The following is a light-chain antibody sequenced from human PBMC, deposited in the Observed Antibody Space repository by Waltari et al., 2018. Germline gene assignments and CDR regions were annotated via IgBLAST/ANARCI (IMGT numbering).Light chain of an antibody. CDR1: SSNIGSNY. CDR3: AAWDDSLSGGV. CDR2: RNN. Sequence: QSVLTQPPSVSGTPGQRVTILCSGSSSNIGSNYLYWYQQFPGAAPKLLIYRNNQRPSGVPDRFSGSKSGTSASLAISGLRSEDEADYYCAAWDDSLSGGVFGGGTKLTVL. J-gene: IGLJ2*01. V-gene: IGLV1-47*01.